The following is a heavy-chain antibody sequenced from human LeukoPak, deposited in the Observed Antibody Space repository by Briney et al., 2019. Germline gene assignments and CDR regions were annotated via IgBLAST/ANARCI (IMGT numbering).Heavy chain of an antibody. D-gene: IGHD3-9*01. Sequence: GGSLRLSCAASGSTFSSYEMNWVRQAPGKGLEWVSYISSSGSTIYYADSVKGRFTISRDNSKNTLYLQMNSLRAEDTAVYYCAKGHPHVLRYFDWLLSEDDAFDIWGQGTMVTVSS. CDR1: GSTFSSYE. J-gene: IGHJ3*02. V-gene: IGHV3-48*03. CDR3: AKGHPHVLRYFDWLLSEDDAFDI. CDR2: ISSSGSTI.